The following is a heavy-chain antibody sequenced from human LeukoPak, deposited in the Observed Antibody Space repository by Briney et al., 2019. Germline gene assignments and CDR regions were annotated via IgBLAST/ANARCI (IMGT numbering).Heavy chain of an antibody. D-gene: IGHD2-15*01. J-gene: IGHJ4*02. CDR1: GYSFTSYW. Sequence: GESLKISCKGSGYSFTSYWIGWLRQLPGKGLEWMGIIYPGDSDTRYNPSFQAQVTISADKSISTAYLQWSSLKASDTAMYYCARPAEYCSGGSCYSTLSFDYWGQGTLVTVSS. CDR3: ARPAEYCSGGSCYSTLSFDY. V-gene: IGHV5-51*01. CDR2: IYPGDSDT.